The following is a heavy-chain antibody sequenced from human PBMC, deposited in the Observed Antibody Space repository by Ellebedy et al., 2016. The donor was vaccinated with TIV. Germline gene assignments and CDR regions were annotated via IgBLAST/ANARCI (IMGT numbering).Heavy chain of an antibody. CDR2: IIPIFGTA. CDR3: ARWIVATIGGHYYYGMDV. Sequence: SVKVSCXASGGTFSSYAISWVRQAPGQGLEWMGGIIPIFGTANYAQKFQGRVTITADESTSTAYMELSSLRSEDTAVYYCARWIVATIGGHYYYGMDVWGQGTTVTVSS. CDR1: GGTFSSYA. D-gene: IGHD5-12*01. J-gene: IGHJ6*02. V-gene: IGHV1-69*13.